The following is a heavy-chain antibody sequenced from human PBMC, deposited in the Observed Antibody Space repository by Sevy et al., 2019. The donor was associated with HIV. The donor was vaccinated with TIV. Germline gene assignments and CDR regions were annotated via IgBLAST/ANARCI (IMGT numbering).Heavy chain of an antibody. CDR2: ISYDGSNK. CDR1: GFTFSSYA. J-gene: IGHJ3*02. CDR3: ARLPADYQDSGGSHSGTFDI. D-gene: IGHD3-22*01. Sequence: GGSLRLSCAASGFTFSSYAMHWVRQAPGKGLEWVAVISYDGSNKYYADSVKGRFTISRDNSKNTLYLQMNSLKAEDKAVYYGARLPADYQDSGGSHSGTFDIWGQGTMVTVSS. V-gene: IGHV3-30-3*01.